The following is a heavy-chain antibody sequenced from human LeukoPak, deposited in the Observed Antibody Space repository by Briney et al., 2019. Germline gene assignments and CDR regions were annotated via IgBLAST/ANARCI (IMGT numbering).Heavy chain of an antibody. J-gene: IGHJ5*02. CDR1: GYTFTGYY. Sequence: ASVTVSCKASGYTFTGYYIHWVRQAPGQGLEWMGWISAYNGNTNYAQKLQGRVTMTTDTSTSTAYMELRSLRSDDTAVYYCARDLAPSYYYDSSEGGNWFDPWGQGTLVTVSS. D-gene: IGHD3-22*01. CDR2: ISAYNGNT. V-gene: IGHV1-18*04. CDR3: ARDLAPSYYYDSSEGGNWFDP.